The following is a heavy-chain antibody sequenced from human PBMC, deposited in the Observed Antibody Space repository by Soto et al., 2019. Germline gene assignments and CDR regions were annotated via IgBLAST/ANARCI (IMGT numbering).Heavy chain of an antibody. J-gene: IGHJ6*03. Sequence: SETLSLTCAVYGGSFSGYYWSWIRQPPGKGLEWIGEINHSGSTNYNPSLKSRVTISVDTSKNQFSLKLSSVTAADTAVYYCARFSVFRGVSKSYYNYTYRAVWGKGTTVPV. CDR2: INHSGST. CDR1: GGSFSGYY. CDR3: ARFSVFRGVSKSYYNYTYRAV. V-gene: IGHV4-34*01. D-gene: IGHD3-10*01.